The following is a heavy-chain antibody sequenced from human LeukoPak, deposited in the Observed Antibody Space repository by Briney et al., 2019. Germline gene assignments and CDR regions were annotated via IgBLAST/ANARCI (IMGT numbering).Heavy chain of an antibody. D-gene: IGHD1-26*01. CDR3: ARESLGATTYYYYYYMDV. Sequence: GSLRLSCAASGFTFSSYNMNWVRQAPGKGLEWIGYIYYSGSTNYNPSLKSRVTISVDTSKNQFSLKLSSVTAADTAVYYCARESLGATTYYYYYYMDVWGKGTTVTVSS. J-gene: IGHJ6*03. V-gene: IGHV4-59*01. CDR2: IYYSGST. CDR1: GFTFSSYN.